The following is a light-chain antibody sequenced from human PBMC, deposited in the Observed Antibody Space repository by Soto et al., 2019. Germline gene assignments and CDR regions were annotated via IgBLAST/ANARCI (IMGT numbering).Light chain of an antibody. Sequence: EIVLTQSPGPLSSSPGERVTLSCRASQNVNSVYLTWYQQKVGQAPRLLIYGATNRATGVPDRFSGSGSGTDFSLTSSRLEPEDFAVYYCHQYATWTFGQGTKVDIK. CDR1: QNVNSVY. V-gene: IGKV3-20*01. J-gene: IGKJ1*01. CDR3: HQYATWT. CDR2: GAT.